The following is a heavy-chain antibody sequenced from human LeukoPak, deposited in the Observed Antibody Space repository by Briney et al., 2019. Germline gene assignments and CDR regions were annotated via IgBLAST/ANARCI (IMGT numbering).Heavy chain of an antibody. V-gene: IGHV4-59*01. CDR1: GGSISSYY. J-gene: IGHJ4*02. D-gene: IGHD3-9*01. CDR2: IYYSGST. CDR3: ARERIYDILTGYSGGVDY. Sequence: SETLSLTCTVSGGSISSYYWSWIRQPPGKGLEWIGYIYYSGSTNYNPSLKSRVTISVDTSKNQFSLKLSSVTAADTAVYYCARERIYDILTGYSGGVDYWGQGTLVTVSS.